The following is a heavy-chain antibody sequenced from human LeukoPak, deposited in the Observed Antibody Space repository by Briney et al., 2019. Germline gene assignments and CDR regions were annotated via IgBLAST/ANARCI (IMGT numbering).Heavy chain of an antibody. D-gene: IGHD2-21*01. Sequence: PSGGSLRLSCAASGFTFSSYGIHWVRQAPGKGLEWVAFIRYDGSNKYYADSVKGRFTISRDNSKNMLYLQMSSLRAEDTAVYHCAKAPLAYCGGDCYSRWGQGTLVTVSS. CDR2: IRYDGSNK. CDR1: GFTFSSYG. V-gene: IGHV3-30*02. J-gene: IGHJ4*02. CDR3: AKAPLAYCGGDCYSR.